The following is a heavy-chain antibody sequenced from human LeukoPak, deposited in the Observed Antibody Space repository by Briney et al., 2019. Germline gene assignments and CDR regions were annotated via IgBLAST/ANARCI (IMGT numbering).Heavy chain of an antibody. J-gene: IGHJ4*02. CDR1: GYSISIDYY. V-gene: IGHV4-38-2*02. Sequence: SETLSLICNVSGYSISIDYYWGWIRQPPGKGLEWIGSIHQIGSTYYNPSLKSRVSILMDKSKNQFSLRLNSVTAPDTAVYYCARGGTGYYDSSYYYPYWGQGTLVTVSS. CDR2: IHQIGST. D-gene: IGHD3-22*01. CDR3: ARGGTGYYDSSYYYPY.